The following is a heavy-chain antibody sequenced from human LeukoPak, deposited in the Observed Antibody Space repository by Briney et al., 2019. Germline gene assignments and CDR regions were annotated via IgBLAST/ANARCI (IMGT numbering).Heavy chain of an antibody. V-gene: IGHV5-51*01. CDR1: GYSFTSYW. CDR3: ARHQYSSCRSLDY. Sequence: GESLKISCKGSGYSFTSYWIGWVRQMPGKGLEWMGTIYPGDSGTRYSPSFQGQVTISADKSISTAYLQWSSLKASDTAMYYCARHQYSSCRSLDYWGQGTLVTVSS. J-gene: IGHJ4*02. D-gene: IGHD6-6*01. CDR2: IYPGDSGT.